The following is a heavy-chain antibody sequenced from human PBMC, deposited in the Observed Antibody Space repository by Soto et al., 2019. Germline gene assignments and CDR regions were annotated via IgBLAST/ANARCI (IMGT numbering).Heavy chain of an antibody. CDR1: GFTFSSYG. V-gene: IGHV3-33*01. Sequence: GGSLRLSCAASGFTFSSYGMHWVRQAPGKGLEWVAVIWYDGSNKYYADSVKGRFTISRDNSKNTLYLQMNSLRAEDRAVYYCARGYYDFWSGYYSVFSTNYYYYYGMDVWGQGTTVTVSS. D-gene: IGHD3-3*01. CDR3: ARGYYDFWSGYYSVFSTNYYYYYGMDV. J-gene: IGHJ6*02. CDR2: IWYDGSNK.